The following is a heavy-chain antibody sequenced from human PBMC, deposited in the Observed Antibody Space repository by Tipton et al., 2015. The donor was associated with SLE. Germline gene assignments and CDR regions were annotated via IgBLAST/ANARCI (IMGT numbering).Heavy chain of an antibody. J-gene: IGHJ6*03. D-gene: IGHD1-1*01. CDR2: ISHSGNI. Sequence: LRLSCAVSGFSISSGYFWGWIRQSPEKGLEWIGSISHSGNIYYNPSLKSRVSMSIDTSGNEVSLSLSSVTAADAAVYYCAREGVRLERPSYYNYMDVWGEGTTVTISS. CDR1: GFSISSGYF. V-gene: IGHV4-38-2*02. CDR3: AREGVRLERPSYYNYMDV.